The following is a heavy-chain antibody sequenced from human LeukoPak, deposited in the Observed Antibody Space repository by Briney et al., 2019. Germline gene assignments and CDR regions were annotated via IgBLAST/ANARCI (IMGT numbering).Heavy chain of an antibody. CDR3: AKAHPPGIAAAGSPFDY. CDR2: IRYDGSNK. D-gene: IGHD6-13*01. Sequence: GGSLRLSCAASGFTFSIYGMHWVRQAPGKGLEWVAFIRYDGSNKYYADSVKGRFTISRDNSKNTLYLQMNSLRAEDTAVYYCAKAHPPGIAAAGSPFDYWGQGTLVTVSS. V-gene: IGHV3-30*02. CDR1: GFTFSIYG. J-gene: IGHJ4*02.